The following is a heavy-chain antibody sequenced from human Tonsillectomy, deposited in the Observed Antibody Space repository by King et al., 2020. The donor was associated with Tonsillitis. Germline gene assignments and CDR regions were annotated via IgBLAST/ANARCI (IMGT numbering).Heavy chain of an antibody. CDR1: GFTFSDHY. J-gene: IGHJ4*02. Sequence: DVQLVESGGGLVQPGGSLRLSCAASGFTFSDHYMDWVRQAPGKGLEWVGRIRNKANSYTTEYAASVKGRFAISRDDSKKSLYLPMNSLKTEDTAVYYCVRAAVTATPYYFDYWGQGTLVTVSS. CDR2: IRNKANSYTT. D-gene: IGHD4-17*01. V-gene: IGHV3-72*01. CDR3: VRAAVTATPYYFDY.